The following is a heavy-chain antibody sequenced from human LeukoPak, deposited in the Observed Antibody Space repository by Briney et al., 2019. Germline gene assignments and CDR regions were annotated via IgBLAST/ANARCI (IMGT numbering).Heavy chain of an antibody. CDR1: GFTFSSYA. J-gene: IGHJ4*02. CDR2: ISYDGSNK. V-gene: IGHV3-30-3*01. CDR3: ARDGIRKGYYYGSGDY. D-gene: IGHD3-10*01. Sequence: GGSLRLSCAASGFTFSSYAMHWVRQAPGKGLEWVAVISYDGSNKYYADSVKGRFTISRDNSKNTLYLQMNSLRAEDTAAYYCARDGIRKGYYYGSGDYWGQGTLVTVSS.